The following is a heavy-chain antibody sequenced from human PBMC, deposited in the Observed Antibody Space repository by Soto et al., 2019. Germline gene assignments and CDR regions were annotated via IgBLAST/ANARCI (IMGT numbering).Heavy chain of an antibody. CDR3: AREGSGKEGRYYYYGMDG. J-gene: IGHJ6*02. D-gene: IGHD3-10*01. CDR1: GFTFSSYG. CDR2: IWYDGSNK. V-gene: IGHV3-33*01. Sequence: GGSLRLSCAASGFTFSSYGMHWVRQAPGKGLEWVAVIWYDGSNKYYADSVKGRFTISRDNSKNTLYLQMNSLRAEDTAVYYCAREGSGKEGRYYYYGMDGWGQGNTVTVSS.